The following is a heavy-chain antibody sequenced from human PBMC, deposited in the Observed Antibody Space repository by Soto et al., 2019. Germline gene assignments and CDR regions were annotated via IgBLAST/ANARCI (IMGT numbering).Heavy chain of an antibody. CDR3: ANVPIWCGSSRCYTEGFDY. J-gene: IGHJ4*02. Sequence: EVQLLQHGGGLVQPGGSLRLTCAASGFTFSDYAMSWVRQAPGKGLEWASTVSASASNTHYADSVKGRFTISRDNSKNTLFLQMDSLRAEDTALYYCANVPIWCGSSRCYTEGFDYWGQGTQVIVSS. CDR2: VSASASNT. V-gene: IGHV3-23*01. D-gene: IGHD2-2*01. CDR1: GFTFSDYA.